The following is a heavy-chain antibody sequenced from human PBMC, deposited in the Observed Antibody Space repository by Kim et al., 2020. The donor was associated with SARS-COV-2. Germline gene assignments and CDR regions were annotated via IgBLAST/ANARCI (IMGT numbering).Heavy chain of an antibody. Sequence: GGSLRLSCAASGFTFSSYSMNWVRQAPGKGLEWVSYISSSSSTIYYADSVKGRFTISRDNAKNSLYLQMNSLRAEDTAVYYCARDLVPGCGGDCYYGMDVWGQGTTVTVSS. CDR3: ARDLVPGCGGDCYYGMDV. D-gene: IGHD2-21*01. CDR2: ISSSSSTI. J-gene: IGHJ6*02. CDR1: GFTFSSYS. V-gene: IGHV3-48*04.